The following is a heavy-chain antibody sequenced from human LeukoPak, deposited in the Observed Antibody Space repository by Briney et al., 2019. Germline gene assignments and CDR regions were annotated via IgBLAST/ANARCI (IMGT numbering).Heavy chain of an antibody. CDR2: ISGSGGST. CDR1: GFTFSSYA. Sequence: GGSLRLSCAASGFTFSSYAMSWVRQAPGKGLEWVSAISGSGGSTYYADSVKGRFTISRDNSKNTLYLQMNSLRAEDTAVYYCAKDRNRWGLTPPFDYWGQGTMVTVSS. D-gene: IGHD1-14*01. J-gene: IGHJ4*02. V-gene: IGHV3-23*01. CDR3: AKDRNRWGLTPPFDY.